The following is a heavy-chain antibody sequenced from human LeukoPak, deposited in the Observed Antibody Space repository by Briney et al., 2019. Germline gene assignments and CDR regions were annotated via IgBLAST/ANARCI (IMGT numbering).Heavy chain of an antibody. J-gene: IGHJ3*02. V-gene: IGHV4-61*05. Sequence: PSETLSLTCTVSGGSISSSSYYWGWIRQPPGKGLEWIGYIYYSGSTNYNPSLKSRVTISVDTSKNQFSLKLSSVTAADTAVYYCARSQSGDSSGLFGPSVDDAFDIWGQGTMVTVSS. CDR2: IYYSGST. D-gene: IGHD3-22*01. CDR3: ARSQSGDSSGLFGPSVDDAFDI. CDR1: GGSISSSSYY.